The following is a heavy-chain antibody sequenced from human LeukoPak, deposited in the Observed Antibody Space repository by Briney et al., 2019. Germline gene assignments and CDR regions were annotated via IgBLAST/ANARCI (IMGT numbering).Heavy chain of an antibody. J-gene: IGHJ6*02. V-gene: IGHV3-7*03. CDR1: EFSFSSYW. Sequence: PGGSLRLSCAASEFSFSSYWMSWVRQAPGKGLEWVANIKQDGSEKYYVDSVKGRFTISRDNAKKSLYLQMNSLRAEDTAVYYCARDCSGGTCYSQYYYGMDVWGQGTTVTVSS. D-gene: IGHD2-15*01. CDR2: IKQDGSEK. CDR3: ARDCSGGTCYSQYYYGMDV.